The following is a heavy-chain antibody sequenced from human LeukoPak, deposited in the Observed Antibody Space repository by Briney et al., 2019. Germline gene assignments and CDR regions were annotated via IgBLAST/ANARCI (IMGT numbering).Heavy chain of an antibody. J-gene: IGHJ4*02. CDR2: IYYSGST. Sequence: TSQTLSLTCTVSGGSISSGGYYWSWIRQHPGKGLEWNGYIYYSGSTYYNPSLKSRVTISVDTSKNQFSLKLSSVTAADAAVYYYASVDTAMGTFDYWGQGTLVTVSS. V-gene: IGHV4-31*03. D-gene: IGHD5-18*01. CDR1: GGSISSGGYY. CDR3: ASVDTAMGTFDY.